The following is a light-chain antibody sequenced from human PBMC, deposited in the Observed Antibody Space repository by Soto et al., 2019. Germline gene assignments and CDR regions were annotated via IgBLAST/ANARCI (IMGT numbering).Light chain of an antibody. V-gene: IGLV2-23*02. CDR1: SSDVGSYNL. CDR3: CSYAGSSTFSLYV. CDR2: EVS. J-gene: IGLJ1*01. Sequence: QSVLTQPASVSGSPGQSITISCTGTSSDVGSYNLVSWYQQHPGKAPKLMIYEVSKRPSGVSNRFSGSKSGNTASLTISGLQAEDEADYYCCSYAGSSTFSLYVFGTGTKVTVL.